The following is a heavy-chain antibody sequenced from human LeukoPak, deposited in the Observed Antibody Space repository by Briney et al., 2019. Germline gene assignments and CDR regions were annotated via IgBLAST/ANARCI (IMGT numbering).Heavy chain of an antibody. J-gene: IGHJ4*02. CDR1: GFTFSSYS. CDR3: ARRGIYYGQALDY. CDR2: ISSSSSYI. Sequence: GGSLRLSCAASGFTFSSYSMNWVRQAPGKGLEWVSSISSSSSYIYYADSVKGRFTISRDNAKNSLYLQMNSLRAEDTAVYYCARRGIYYGQALDYWGQGTLVTVSS. D-gene: IGHD3-10*01. V-gene: IGHV3-21*01.